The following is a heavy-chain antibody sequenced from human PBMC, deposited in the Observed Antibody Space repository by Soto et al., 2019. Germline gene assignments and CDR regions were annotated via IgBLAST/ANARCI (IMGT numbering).Heavy chain of an antibody. V-gene: IGHV1-69*13. CDR1: GGTFSSYA. J-gene: IGHJ5*02. Sequence: SVKVSCKASGGTFSSYAISWVRQAPGQGLEWMGGIIPIFGTADYAQKFQGRVTITADESTSTAYMELSSLRSEDTAVYYCARGSITMIVSGDWFDPWGRGTLVTVSS. CDR2: IIPIFGTA. CDR3: ARGSITMIVSGDWFDP. D-gene: IGHD3-22*01.